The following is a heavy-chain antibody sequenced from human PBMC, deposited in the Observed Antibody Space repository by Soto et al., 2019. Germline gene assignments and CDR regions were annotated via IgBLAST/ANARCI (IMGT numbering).Heavy chain of an antibody. CDR2: TYYRSRWYN. Sequence: SETPSLTCVISGDRVSSNSAAWNWIRQSPSRGLEWLGRTYYRSRWYNDYAVSVRSRITVNADTSKNQFSLHLNSVTPEDMAVYYCAGTSALQLSYMDVWDKGTTVTVSS. V-gene: IGHV6-1*01. J-gene: IGHJ6*03. D-gene: IGHD1-7*01. CDR3: AGTSALQLSYMDV. CDR1: GDRVSSNSAA.